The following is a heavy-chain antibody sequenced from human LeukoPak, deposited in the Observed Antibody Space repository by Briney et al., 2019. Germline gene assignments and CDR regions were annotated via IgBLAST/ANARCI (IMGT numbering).Heavy chain of an antibody. J-gene: IGHJ4*02. CDR2: INWNGGSA. D-gene: IGHD2-2*01. Sequence: PGGSLRLSCAASGFTFDDYGMSWVRQAPGKGLEWVSGINWNGGSAGYADSVKGRFTISRDNSKNTLYLQMNSLRAEDTAVYYCAKDCSSTSCSDYWGQGTLVTVSS. CDR3: AKDCSSTSCSDY. V-gene: IGHV3-20*04. CDR1: GFTFDDYG.